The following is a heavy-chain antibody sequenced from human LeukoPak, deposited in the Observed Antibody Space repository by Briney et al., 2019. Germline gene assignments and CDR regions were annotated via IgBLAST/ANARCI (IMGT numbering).Heavy chain of an antibody. CDR1: GFTFSSYG. Sequence: GGPLRLSCAASGFTFSSYGMHWVRQAPGKGLEWVAVIWYDGSNKYYADSVKGRFTISRDNSKNTLYLQMNSLRAEDTAVYYCAKEAGYCSSTSCYWDAWGQGTLVTVSS. CDR2: IWYDGSNK. D-gene: IGHD2-2*01. V-gene: IGHV3-33*06. CDR3: AKEAGYCSSTSCYWDA. J-gene: IGHJ5*02.